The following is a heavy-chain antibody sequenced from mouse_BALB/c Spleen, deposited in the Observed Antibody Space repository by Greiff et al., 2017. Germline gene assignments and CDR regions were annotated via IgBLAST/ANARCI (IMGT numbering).Heavy chain of an antibody. J-gene: IGHJ2*01. Sequence: EVMLVESGGGLVKPGGSLKLSCAASGFTFSSYTMSWVRQTPDKRLELVATINSNGGSTYYPDSVKGRFTISRDNAKNTLYLQMSSLKSEDTAMYYCARDLHRRDYWGQGTTLTVSS. V-gene: IGHV5-6-3*01. CDR1: GFTFSSYT. D-gene: IGHD2-1*01. CDR3: ARDLHRRDY. CDR2: INSNGGST.